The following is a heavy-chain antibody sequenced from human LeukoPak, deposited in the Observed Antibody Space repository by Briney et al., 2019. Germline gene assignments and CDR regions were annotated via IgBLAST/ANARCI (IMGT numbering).Heavy chain of an antibody. V-gene: IGHV1-18*01. J-gene: IGHJ4*02. D-gene: IGHD3-22*01. CDR2: ISAYNGNT. CDR1: GYTFTSYG. CDR3: ARLYYDSSGYYPEDY. Sequence: ASVKVSCKASGYTFTSYGISWVRQAPGQGLEWMGWISAYNGNTNCAQKLQDRVTMTTDTSTSTAYMELRSLRSDDTAVYYCARLYYDSSGYYPEDYWGQGTLVTVSS.